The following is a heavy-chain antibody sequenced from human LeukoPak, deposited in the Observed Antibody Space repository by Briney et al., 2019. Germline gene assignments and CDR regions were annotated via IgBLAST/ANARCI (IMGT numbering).Heavy chain of an antibody. CDR1: GGSFSGYY. D-gene: IGHD5-12*01. Sequence: SETLSLTCAVYGGSFSGYYWSWIRQPPGKGLEWIGEISHSGSTNYNPSLKSRVTISVDTSKNQFSLKLSSVTAADTAVYYCARADSGYDQYYFDYWGQGTLVTVSS. CDR3: ARADSGYDQYYFDY. CDR2: ISHSGST. V-gene: IGHV4-34*01. J-gene: IGHJ4*02.